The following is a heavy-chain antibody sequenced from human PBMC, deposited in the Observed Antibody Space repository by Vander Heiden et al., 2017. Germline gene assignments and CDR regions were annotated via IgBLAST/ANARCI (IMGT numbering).Heavy chain of an antibody. J-gene: IGHJ4*02. V-gene: IGHV4-31*03. Sequence: QVQLQESGPGLVKPSQTLSLTRSVSGDSLRITIHYWSWIRQHPGQGLEWIGSIYSSGNTYYNPALESRVTISVDTSKRQFFLTVTSVTAADTAVYYCAREIGRGNYFDYFDSWGQGTLVTVSS. CDR3: AREIGRGNYFDYFDS. CDR1: GDSLRITIHY. CDR2: IYSSGNT. D-gene: IGHD3-10*01.